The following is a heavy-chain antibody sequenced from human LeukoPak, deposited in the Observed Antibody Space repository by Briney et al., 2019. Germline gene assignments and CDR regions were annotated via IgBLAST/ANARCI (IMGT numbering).Heavy chain of an antibody. V-gene: IGHV3-48*01. J-gene: IGHJ5*02. Sequence: GGSLRLSCAASGFTFSSYSMNWVRQAPGKGLEWVSYISSSSSTIYYADSVKGRFTISRDNAKNSLYLQMNSLRAEDTAVYYCARDDDSSGWYGERWFDPWGQGTLVAVSS. CDR1: GFTFSSYS. CDR3: ARDDDSSGWYGERWFDP. D-gene: IGHD6-19*01. CDR2: ISSSSSTI.